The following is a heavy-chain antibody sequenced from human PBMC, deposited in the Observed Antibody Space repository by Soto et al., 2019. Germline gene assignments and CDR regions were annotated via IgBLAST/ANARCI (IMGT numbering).Heavy chain of an antibody. CDR1: GFSLTTSGVG. CDR3: AHRVLRTVFGLVTTTAIYFDF. Sequence: QITLNESGPTVVRPTETLTLTCRFSGFSLTTSGVGVGWVRQSPGKAPEWLALIYWDDAKRYSESLKSRLTITKDTSKNQVVLTVANLDPTDTATYYCAHRVLRTVFGLVTTTAIYFDFWGQGTPVAVSS. CDR2: IYWDDAK. J-gene: IGHJ4*02. D-gene: IGHD3-3*01. V-gene: IGHV2-5*02.